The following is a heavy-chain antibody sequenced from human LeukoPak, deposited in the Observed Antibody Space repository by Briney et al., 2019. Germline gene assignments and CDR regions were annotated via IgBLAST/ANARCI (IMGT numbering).Heavy chain of an antibody. Sequence: SETLSLTCTVSGGSISGYYWSWIRQPPGKGLEWMGEINHSGSTNYNPSLKSRVTISVDTSKNQFSLKLSSVTAADTAVYYCARLGYSGYPDYWGQGTLVTVSS. D-gene: IGHD5-12*01. J-gene: IGHJ4*02. CDR1: GGSISGYY. V-gene: IGHV4-34*01. CDR2: INHSGST. CDR3: ARLGYSGYPDY.